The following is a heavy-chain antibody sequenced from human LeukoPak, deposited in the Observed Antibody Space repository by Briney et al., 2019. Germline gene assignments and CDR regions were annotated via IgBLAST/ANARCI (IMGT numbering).Heavy chain of an antibody. D-gene: IGHD3-10*01. Sequence: ASVTVSCKASGYTFTGYYIHWVRQAPGQGLEGMGWINPNGGDTNYAQKFQGRVTMTRDTSISTAYMALSRLKYDDTAVYYCAREYYYASGNYYNRIDYWGHGTLVTVSS. CDR2: INPNGGDT. V-gene: IGHV1-2*02. J-gene: IGHJ4*01. CDR1: GYTFTGYY. CDR3: AREYYYASGNYYNRIDY.